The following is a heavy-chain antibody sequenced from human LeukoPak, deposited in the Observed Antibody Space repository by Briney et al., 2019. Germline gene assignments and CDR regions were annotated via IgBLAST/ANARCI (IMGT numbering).Heavy chain of an antibody. J-gene: IGHJ4*02. CDR2: ISRSGNT. D-gene: IGHD1/OR15-1a*01. CDR3: ARVNSNTDY. V-gene: IGHV4-34*01. Sequence: SETLSLTCAINGGSFSDFYWSWIRQPPGKGLEWIGEISRSGNTNYSPSLKSRVTISLDTSKNQFSLKLSSVTAADTAVYYCARVNSNTDYWGPGTLVTVSS. CDR1: GGSFSDFY.